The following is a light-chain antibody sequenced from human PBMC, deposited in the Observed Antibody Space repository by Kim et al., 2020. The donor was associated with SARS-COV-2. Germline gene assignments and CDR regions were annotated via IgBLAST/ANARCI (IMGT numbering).Light chain of an antibody. CDR3: QQYAGSPWT. Sequence: EIVLTQSPGTLSFSPGERATLSCRASQSVSSSYLAWYQHKPGQAPRLLVYATSSRATGIPDRFSGSVSGTDFTLTIGTLEPEDFAVYYCQQYAGSPWTFGQGTKVDIK. CDR1: QSVSSSY. CDR2: ATS. J-gene: IGKJ1*01. V-gene: IGKV3-20*01.